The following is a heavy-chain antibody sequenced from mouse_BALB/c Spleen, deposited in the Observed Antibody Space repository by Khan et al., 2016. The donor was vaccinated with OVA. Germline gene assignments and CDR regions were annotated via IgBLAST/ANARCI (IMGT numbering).Heavy chain of an antibody. CDR2: ISTHYGDA. CDR3: ARGGGEYRFAY. V-gene: IGHV1S137*01. D-gene: IGHD1-1*02. Sequence: QVQLQQSGAELVRPGVSVTLSCKGSGYTFTDYSIHWLKQRYAKSLEWIGVISTHYGDASYNQNFKGKATMTVDKSSSPAFMELTRLTSEDSASYCGARGGGEYRFAYWGQGTLVTVSA. J-gene: IGHJ3*01. CDR1: GYTFTDYS.